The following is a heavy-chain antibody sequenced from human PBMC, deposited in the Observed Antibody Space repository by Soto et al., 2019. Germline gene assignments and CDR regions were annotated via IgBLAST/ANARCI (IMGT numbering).Heavy chain of an antibody. CDR3: AKLVAVAGTDDWFDP. CDR2: ISYTGTT. Sequence: PSETLSLTCSFSGCSVSSGGYHWTWIRQPPGKGLEWIGYISYTGTTNYNPSLKSRVTISVDTSKNQFSLRLTSVTPADTALYYCAKLVAVAGTDDWFDPWGQGTLVTVSS. CDR1: GCSVSSGGYH. D-gene: IGHD6-19*01. V-gene: IGHV4-61*08. J-gene: IGHJ5*02.